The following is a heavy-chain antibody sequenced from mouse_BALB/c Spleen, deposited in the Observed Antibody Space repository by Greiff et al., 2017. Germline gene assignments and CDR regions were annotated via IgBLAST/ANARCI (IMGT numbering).Heavy chain of an antibody. CDR3: TRWDYGFAY. Sequence: EVQLQQSGAELVRSGASVKLSCTASGFNIKDYYMHWVKQRPEQGLEWIGWIDPENGDTEYAPKFQGKATMTADTSSNTAYLQLSSLTSEDSAVYYCTRWDYGFAYWGQGTLVTVSA. V-gene: IGHV14-4*02. D-gene: IGHD2-4*01. CDR2: IDPENGDT. J-gene: IGHJ3*01. CDR1: GFNIKDYY.